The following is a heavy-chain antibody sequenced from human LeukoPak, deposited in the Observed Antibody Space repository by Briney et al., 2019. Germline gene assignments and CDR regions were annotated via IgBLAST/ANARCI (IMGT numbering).Heavy chain of an antibody. V-gene: IGHV4-34*01. J-gene: IGHJ5*02. D-gene: IGHD2-2*01. CDR2: INHSGST. CDR3: ARGRSCSSTSCLYNWFDP. Sequence: SETLSLTCAVYGGSFSGYYWSWIRQPPGKGLEWIGEINHSGSTNYNPSLKSRVTISVDTPKNQFSLKLSSVTAADTAVYYCARGRSCSSTSCLYNWFDPWGQGTLVTVSS. CDR1: GGSFSGYY.